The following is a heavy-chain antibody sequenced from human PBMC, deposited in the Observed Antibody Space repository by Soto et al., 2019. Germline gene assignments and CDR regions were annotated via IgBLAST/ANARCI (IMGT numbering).Heavy chain of an antibody. D-gene: IGHD6-13*01. V-gene: IGHV4-34*01. Sequence: QVQLQQWGAGLLKPSETLSLTCAVYGGSFSGYYWSWIRQPPGKGLEWIGEINHSGSTNYNPSLKSRVTISVDTSKNQFSLKLSYVTAADTAVYYCARGRGYSSSWHYWGQGTLVTVSS. CDR1: GGSFSGYY. CDR3: ARGRGYSSSWHY. J-gene: IGHJ4*02. CDR2: INHSGST.